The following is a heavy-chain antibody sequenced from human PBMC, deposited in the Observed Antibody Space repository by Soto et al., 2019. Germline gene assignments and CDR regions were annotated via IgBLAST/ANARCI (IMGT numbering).Heavy chain of an antibody. V-gene: IGHV1-18*01. Sequence: ASVKVSCKASGYTFTSYGISWVRQAPGQGLEWMGWISAYNGNTNYAQKLQGRVTMTTDTSTSTAYMELRSLRSDDTAVYYCASAYYDILTGYYRYFDYWGQGTLVTVSS. CDR2: ISAYNGNT. CDR3: ASAYYDILTGYYRYFDY. J-gene: IGHJ4*02. CDR1: GYTFTSYG. D-gene: IGHD3-9*01.